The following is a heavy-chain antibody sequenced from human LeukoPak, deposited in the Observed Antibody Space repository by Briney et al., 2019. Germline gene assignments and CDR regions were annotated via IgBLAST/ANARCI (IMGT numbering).Heavy chain of an antibody. J-gene: IGHJ4*02. Sequence: SETLSLTCAVYGGSFSGYYWSWIRRPPGKGLEWIGEINHSGSTNYNPSLKSRVTISVDTSKNQFSLKLSSVTAADTAVYYCARGKVVRERWLQFFDYWGQGTLVTVSS. CDR1: GGSFSGYY. V-gene: IGHV4-34*01. CDR2: INHSGST. CDR3: ARGKVVRERWLQFFDY. D-gene: IGHD5-24*01.